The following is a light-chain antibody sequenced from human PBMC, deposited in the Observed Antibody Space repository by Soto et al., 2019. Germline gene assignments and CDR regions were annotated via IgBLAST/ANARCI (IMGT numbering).Light chain of an antibody. J-gene: IGLJ1*01. CDR3: GTWDSSLSAYYV. CDR2: ENN. V-gene: IGLV1-51*02. Sequence: QSARTQPPSGSAAPGQKVTISCSGSSSNIGNNYVSWYQQLPGTAPKLLIYENNKRPSGIPDRFSGSKSGTSATLGITGLQTGDEADYYCGTWDSSLSAYYVFGTGTKVTVL. CDR1: SSNIGNNY.